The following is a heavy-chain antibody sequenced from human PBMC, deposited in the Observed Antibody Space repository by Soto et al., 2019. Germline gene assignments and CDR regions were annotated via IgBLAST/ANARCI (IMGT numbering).Heavy chain of an antibody. CDR3: AIPEGDYYYYGMDV. CDR2: IDPSDSYT. J-gene: IGHJ6*02. V-gene: IGHV5-10-1*01. Sequence: PGESLKISCEGSGYSFTSYWISWVRQMPGKGLEWMGRIDPSDSYTNYSPSFQGHVTISADKSISTAYLQWSSLKASDTAMYYCAIPEGDYYYYGMDVWGQGTTVTVSS. CDR1: GYSFTSYW.